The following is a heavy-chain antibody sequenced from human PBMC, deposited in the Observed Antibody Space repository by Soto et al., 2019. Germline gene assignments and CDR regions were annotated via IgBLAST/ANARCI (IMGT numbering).Heavy chain of an antibody. CDR1: GFTFNNHA. CDR2: ISGSGDST. J-gene: IGHJ6*02. D-gene: IGHD3-22*01. V-gene: IGHV3-23*01. Sequence: PGGSLRLSCAASGFTFNNHAMSWVRQAPGQGLERVSAISGSGDSTYYADSVKGLFTISRDNSRNTLYLQMNSLRAEDTAVYYCAKALSSCNTACYDSYYYNLDVWGLGTTVTVA. CDR3: AKALSSCNTACYDSYYYNLDV.